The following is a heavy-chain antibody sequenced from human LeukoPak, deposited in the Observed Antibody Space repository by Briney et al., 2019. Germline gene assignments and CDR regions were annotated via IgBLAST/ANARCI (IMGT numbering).Heavy chain of an antibody. J-gene: IGHJ5*02. D-gene: IGHD1-14*01. CDR2: VYASGTI. Sequence: SSETLSLTCSVSGDSITSYSWSWIRQPAGKGLEWIGRVYASGTINYNPSLESRVTISMDKFQNQFSLTLRSVTAADTAVYYCARDRSRKFVGWFDPWGQGVLVTVSS. V-gene: IGHV4-4*07. CDR1: GDSITSYS. CDR3: ARDRSRKFVGWFDP.